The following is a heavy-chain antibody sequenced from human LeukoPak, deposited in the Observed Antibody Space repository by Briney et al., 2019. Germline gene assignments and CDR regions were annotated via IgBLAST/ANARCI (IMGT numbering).Heavy chain of an antibody. CDR3: ARFPGIAVAGGGFFDY. CDR2: IYPGDSDT. Sequence: GESLKISCTGSGYSFTSYWIGWVRQMPGKGLEWMGVIYPGDSDTRYSPSFQGQVTISADKSISTAYLQWSSLKASDTAMYYCARFPGIAVAGGGFFDYWGQGTLVTVSS. CDR1: GYSFTSYW. J-gene: IGHJ4*02. V-gene: IGHV5-51*01. D-gene: IGHD6-19*01.